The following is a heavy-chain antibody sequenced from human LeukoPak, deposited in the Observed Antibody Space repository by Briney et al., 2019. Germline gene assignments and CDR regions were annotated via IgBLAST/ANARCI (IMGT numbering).Heavy chain of an antibody. V-gene: IGHV3-53*01. D-gene: IGHD6-13*01. CDR1: GSTFSNAW. J-gene: IGHJ3*02. CDR3: ARGAAPHDAFDI. Sequence: PGGSLRLSCAASGSTFSNAWMNWVRQAPGKGLEWVSVIYSGGSTYYADSVKGRFTISRDNSKNTLYLQMNSLRAEDTAVYYCARGAAPHDAFDIWGQGTMVTVSS. CDR2: IYSGGST.